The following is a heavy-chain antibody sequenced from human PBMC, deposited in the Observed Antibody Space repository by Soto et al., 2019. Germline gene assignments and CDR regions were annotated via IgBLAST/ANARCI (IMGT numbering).Heavy chain of an antibody. CDR3: ARLRRVDISGWCFDY. J-gene: IGHJ4*02. CDR2: IYHSGTT. CDR1: GDSISSGYY. Sequence: SETLSLTCAVSGDSISSGYYWAWIRQPPGKGQEWIGSIYHSGTTYYNPSLKSRVTISVDTSKNQLSLELSSVTAADTAVYYCARLRRVDISGWCFDYWGQGTLVTVS. V-gene: IGHV4-38-2*01. D-gene: IGHD6-19*01.